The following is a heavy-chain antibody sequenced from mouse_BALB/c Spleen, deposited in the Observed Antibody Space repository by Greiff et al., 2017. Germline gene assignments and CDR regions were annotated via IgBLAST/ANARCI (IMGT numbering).Heavy chain of an antibody. V-gene: IGHV14-3*02. J-gene: IGHJ1*01. CDR2: IDPANGDT. CDR1: GFNIKDTY. D-gene: IGHD1-1*01. CDR3: AREYYGSSYWYFDV. Sequence: EVKLQESGAELVKPGASVKLSCTASGFNIKDTYMHWVKQRPEQGLEWIGRIDPANGDTKYDPKFQGKATITADTSSNTAYLQLSSLTSEDTAVYYCAREYYGSSYWYFDVCGAGTTVTVSS.